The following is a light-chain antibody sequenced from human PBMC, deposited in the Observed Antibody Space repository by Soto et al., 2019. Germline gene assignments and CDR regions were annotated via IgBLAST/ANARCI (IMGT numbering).Light chain of an antibody. V-gene: IGLV2-8*01. CDR1: SSDVGGYNY. CDR2: EVN. Sequence: VLSQPPSSSASPGQAVAIAFTGTSSDVGGYNYVSWYQQHPGKAPKLMIYEVNKRPSGVPDRFSGSKSGNTASLTVSGLQAEDEADYYCSSYAGSSNVFGTGTKVTVL. J-gene: IGLJ1*01. CDR3: SSYAGSSNV.